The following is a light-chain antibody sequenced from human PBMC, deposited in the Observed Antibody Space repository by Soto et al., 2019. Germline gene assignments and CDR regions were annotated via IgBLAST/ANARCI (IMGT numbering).Light chain of an antibody. CDR2: DAS. CDR1: QSVTTY. Sequence: EIVLTQSPATLSLSPGERATLSCRASQSVTTYLAWYQQKPGQAPRLLIYDASSRATGIPDRFSGSGSGTDFTLTISRLEPEDFAVYYCQQYGSSSTFGGGTKVEIK. CDR3: QQYGSSST. V-gene: IGKV3-20*01. J-gene: IGKJ4*01.